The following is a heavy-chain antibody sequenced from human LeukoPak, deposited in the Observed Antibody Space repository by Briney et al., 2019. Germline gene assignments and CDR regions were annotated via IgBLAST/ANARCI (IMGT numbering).Heavy chain of an antibody. CDR1: GGSFSGYY. CDR3: ARGVGSYYVGWFDP. Sequence: SETPSLTCAVYGGSFSGYYWSWIRQPPGKGLEWIGEINHSGSTNYNPSLKSRVTISVDTSKNQFSLKLSSVTAADTAVYYCARGVGSYYVGWFDPWGQGTLVTVSS. J-gene: IGHJ5*02. D-gene: IGHD1-26*01. CDR2: INHSGST. V-gene: IGHV4-34*01.